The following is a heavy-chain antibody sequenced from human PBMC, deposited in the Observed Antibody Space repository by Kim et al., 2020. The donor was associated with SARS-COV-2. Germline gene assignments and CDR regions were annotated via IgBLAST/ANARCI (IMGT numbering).Heavy chain of an antibody. J-gene: IGHJ6*02. CDR1: GFTFSSYA. D-gene: IGHD6-19*01. Sequence: GGSLRLSCAASGFTFSSYAMTWVRQAPGKGLEWVSGISSTGGSTYYAHSVKGRFTVSRDNSRNTLYLQINSLRAEDTAVYYCAKCPTVSVRGNSMDVWGHGTTVTVSS. CDR2: ISSTGGST. CDR3: AKCPTVSVRGNSMDV. V-gene: IGHV3-23*01.